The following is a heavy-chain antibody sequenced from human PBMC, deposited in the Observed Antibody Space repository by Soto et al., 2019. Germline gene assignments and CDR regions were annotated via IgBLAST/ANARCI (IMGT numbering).Heavy chain of an antibody. CDR1: GGSISSYY. Sequence: EWLCRSCAVSGGSISSYYWSWIRQPPGKGLEWIGYIYYSGSTNYNPSLKSRVTISVDTSKNQFSLKLSSVTAADTAVYYCARLTGGDAFDIWGQGTMVTVSS. CDR3: ARLTGGDAFDI. J-gene: IGHJ3*02. D-gene: IGHD1-20*01. V-gene: IGHV4-59*01. CDR2: IYYSGST.